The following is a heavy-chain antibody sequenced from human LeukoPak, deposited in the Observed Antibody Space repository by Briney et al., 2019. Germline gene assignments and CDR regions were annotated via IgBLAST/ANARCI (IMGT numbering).Heavy chain of an antibody. Sequence: GGSLRLSCAASGFTFSNAWMSWVRQAPGKGLEWVGRIKSKTDGGTTDYAAPVKGRFTISRDDSKNTLYLQMNSLKTEDTAVYYCTTVIRGSYFTTDAFDIWGQGTMVTVSS. V-gene: IGHV3-15*01. CDR1: GFTFSNAW. D-gene: IGHD1-26*01. CDR3: TTVIRGSYFTTDAFDI. J-gene: IGHJ3*02. CDR2: IKSKTDGGTT.